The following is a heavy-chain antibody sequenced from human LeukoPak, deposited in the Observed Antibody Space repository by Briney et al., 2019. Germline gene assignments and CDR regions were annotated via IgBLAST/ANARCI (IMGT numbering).Heavy chain of an antibody. J-gene: IGHJ4*02. CDR2: INSDGSST. V-gene: IGHV3-74*01. D-gene: IGHD5-12*01. Sequence: GGSLRLSCAASGFTFSSYWMHWVRQAPGKGLVWVSRINSDGSSTSYADSVKGRFTISRDNAKNTLYLQMNSLRAEDTAVYYCTRARYSGYDKYYIGYWGQGTLVTVSS. CDR3: TRARYSGYDKYYIGY. CDR1: GFTFSSYW.